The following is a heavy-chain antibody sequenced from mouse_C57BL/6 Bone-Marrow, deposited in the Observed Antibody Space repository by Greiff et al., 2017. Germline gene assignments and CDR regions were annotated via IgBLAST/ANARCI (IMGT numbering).Heavy chain of an antibody. V-gene: IGHV5-17*01. D-gene: IGHD3-3*01. CDR2: ISSGSSTI. CDR1: GFTFSDYG. CDR3: ARGTRFAY. Sequence: EVKVVESGGGLVKPGGSLKLSCAASGFTFSDYGMHWVRQAPEKGLEWVAYISSGSSTIYYADTVKGRFTISRDNAKSTLFLQMTSLRSEDTAMYYCARGTRFAYWGQGTLVTVSA. J-gene: IGHJ3*01.